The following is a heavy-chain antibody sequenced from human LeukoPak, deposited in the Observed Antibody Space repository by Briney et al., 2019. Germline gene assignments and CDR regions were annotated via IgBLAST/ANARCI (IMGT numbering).Heavy chain of an antibody. D-gene: IGHD4-17*01. CDR1: GFTFASFW. CDR3: SRGHYGDYD. V-gene: IGHV3-7*03. J-gene: IGHJ4*02. CDR2: IKQDGSER. Sequence: GGSLRLSCAATGFTFASFWMSWVRQAPGNGLEWVANIKQDGSERYYVDSVKGRFTISRDNAKNSLYLQMNSLRVEDTAVYYCSRGHYGDYDWGRGTLVTVSS.